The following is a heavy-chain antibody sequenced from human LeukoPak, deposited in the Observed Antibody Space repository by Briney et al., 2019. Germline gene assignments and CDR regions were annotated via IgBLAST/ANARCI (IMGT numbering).Heavy chain of an antibody. CDR1: GGSISSYNSY. D-gene: IGHD6-19*01. V-gene: IGHV4-39*07. CDR3: ARAGLVLWFDP. CDR2: LYYSGSP. J-gene: IGHJ5*02. Sequence: SETLSLTCTVSGGSISSYNSYWGWIRQPPGKGLEWIGSLYYSGSPYYNPSLKSRVTISVDTSKNQFSLKLSSVTAADTAVYYCARAGLVLWFDPWGQGTLVTVSS.